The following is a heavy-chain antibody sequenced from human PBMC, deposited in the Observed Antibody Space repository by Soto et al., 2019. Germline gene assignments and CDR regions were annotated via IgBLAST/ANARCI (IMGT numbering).Heavy chain of an antibody. CDR3: AREGGSGSYYNLSDYYYYMDV. V-gene: IGHV1-2*04. J-gene: IGHJ6*03. Sequence: VASVKVSCKASGYTFTGYYMHWVRQAPGQGLEWMGWINPNSGGTNYAQKFQGWVTMTRDTSISTAYMELSRLRSDDTAVYYCAREGGSGSYYNLSDYYYYMDVWGKGTTVTVSS. D-gene: IGHD3-10*01. CDR2: INPNSGGT. CDR1: GYTFTGYY.